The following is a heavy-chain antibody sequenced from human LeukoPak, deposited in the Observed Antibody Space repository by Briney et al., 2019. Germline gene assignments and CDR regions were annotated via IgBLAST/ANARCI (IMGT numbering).Heavy chain of an antibody. V-gene: IGHV4-61*02. CDR3: AREGSRWQWLAKQYYYYMDV. Sequence: PSETLSLTCTVSGGSISSGSYYWSWIRQPAGKGLEWIGRIYTSGSTNYNPSLKSRVTISVDTSKNQFSLKLSSVTAADTAVYYCAREGSRWQWLAKQYYYYMDVWGKGTTVTISS. J-gene: IGHJ6*03. CDR2: IYTSGST. D-gene: IGHD6-19*01. CDR1: GGSISSGSYY.